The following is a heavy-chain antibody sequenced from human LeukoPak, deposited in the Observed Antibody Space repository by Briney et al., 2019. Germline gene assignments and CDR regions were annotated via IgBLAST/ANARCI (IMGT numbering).Heavy chain of an antibody. CDR1: GFTFSSYS. CDR2: ISSSSSYI. CDR3: ARDYGSGSYYDC. V-gene: IGHV3-21*01. Sequence: KAGGSLRLSCAASGFTFSSYSMNWVRQAPGKGLGWVSSISSSSSYIYYADSVKGRFTISRDNAKNSLYLQMNSLRAEDTAVYYCARDYGSGSYYDCWGQGTLVTVSS. J-gene: IGHJ4*02. D-gene: IGHD3-10*01.